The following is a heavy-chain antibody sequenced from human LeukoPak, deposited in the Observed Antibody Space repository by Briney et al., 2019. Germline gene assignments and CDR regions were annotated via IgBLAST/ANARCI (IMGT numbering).Heavy chain of an antibody. CDR2: INHSGST. CDR3: ARRNWFDP. J-gene: IGHJ5*02. CDR1: GGSFSGYY. V-gene: IGHV4-34*01. Sequence: PSETLSLTCAVHGGSFSGYYWSWIRQPPGKGLDWIGEINHSGSTNYNPSLKSRVTISVDTSKNQFSLKLSSVTAADTAVYYCARRNWFDPWGQGTLVTVSS.